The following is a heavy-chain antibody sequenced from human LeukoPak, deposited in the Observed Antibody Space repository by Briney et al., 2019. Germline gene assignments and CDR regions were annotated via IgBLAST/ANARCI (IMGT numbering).Heavy chain of an antibody. V-gene: IGHV3-9*01. CDR3: AKDGSLWFGERGDAFDI. J-gene: IGHJ3*02. Sequence: PGRSLRLSCAASGFTFDDYAMHWVRQAPGKGLEWVSGISWNSGSIGYADSVKGRFTISRDNAKNSLYLQMNSLRAEDTALYYCAKDGSLWFGERGDAFDIWGQGTMVTVSS. CDR2: ISWNSGSI. CDR1: GFTFDDYA. D-gene: IGHD3-10*01.